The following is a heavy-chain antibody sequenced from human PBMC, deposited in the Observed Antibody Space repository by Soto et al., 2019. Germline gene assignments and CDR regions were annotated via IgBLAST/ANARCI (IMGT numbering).Heavy chain of an antibody. V-gene: IGHV3-7*03. D-gene: IGHD2-21*02. CDR1: QFSFSNYW. CDR3: AGSHTGDAAFRSFDI. J-gene: IGHJ3*02. Sequence: LVQSGGGLVPPGESLTVSCAPSQFSFSNYWMNWVRQAPGKALEWVANIKKDESETDYVDSVRGRFTIFRDNAKNLLYLQMRSRRVEDTAVYYCAGSHTGDAAFRSFDIWGQGTVVTV. CDR2: IKKDESET.